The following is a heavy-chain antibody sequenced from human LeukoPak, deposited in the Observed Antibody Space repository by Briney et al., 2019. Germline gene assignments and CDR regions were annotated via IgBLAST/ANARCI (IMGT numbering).Heavy chain of an antibody. Sequence: GASVKVSCKASGFTLTNFDINWVRQATGQGLDWMGWMNSNTGNTGYAQEFQGRVTMTRDTSIGTAYMEMTNLRSEETAVYYCARGRRGSSGPWSWYLDLWGRGTLVTASS. D-gene: IGHD3-22*01. CDR3: ARGRRGSSGPWSWYLDL. V-gene: IGHV1-8*01. CDR2: MNSNTGNT. J-gene: IGHJ2*01. CDR1: GFTLTNFD.